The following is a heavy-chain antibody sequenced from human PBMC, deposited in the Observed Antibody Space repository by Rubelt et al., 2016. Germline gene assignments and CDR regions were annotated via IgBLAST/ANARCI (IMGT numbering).Heavy chain of an antibody. CDR1: GYPFISYA. D-gene: IGHD4-17*01. J-gene: IGHJ4*02. CDR2: IIAGGGDT. V-gene: IGHV1-3*01. CDR3: ARDLDYGDAQGNFDH. Sequence: QVHLVQSGAEVKKPGASVKVSCKASGYPFISYAMHWVRQAPGQRLEWMGWIIAGGGDTKYSQNFQGGVTITIDTSASIVYMELSSLKSEDTAVYYCARDLDYGDAQGNFDHWGQGTLVTVSS.